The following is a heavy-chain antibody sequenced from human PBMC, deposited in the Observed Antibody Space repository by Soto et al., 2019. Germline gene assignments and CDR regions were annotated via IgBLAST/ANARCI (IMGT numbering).Heavy chain of an antibody. CDR2: IYHSGST. CDR3: AGYGSGSYPTDAFDI. D-gene: IGHD3-10*01. J-gene: IGHJ3*02. Sequence: SETLSLTCAVSGGSISSGGYSWSWIRQPPGKGLEWIGYIYHSGSTYYNPSLKSRVTISVDRSKNQFSLKLSSVTAADTAVYYCAGYGSGSYPTDAFDIWGQGTMVTVSS. V-gene: IGHV4-30-2*01. CDR1: GGSISSGGYS.